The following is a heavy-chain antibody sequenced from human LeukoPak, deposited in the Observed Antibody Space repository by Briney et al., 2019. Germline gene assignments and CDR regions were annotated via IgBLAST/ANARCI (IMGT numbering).Heavy chain of an antibody. J-gene: IGHJ6*03. V-gene: IGHV1-69*06. D-gene: IGHD3-10*01. CDR1: GGTFSSYA. CDR3: VTPVPHGSDPSLYYYYMDV. Sequence: ASVKVSCKASGGTFSSYAISWVRQAPGQGLEWVGGIIPIFGTANYAQNFQGRVTITADKSTSTAYMELSSLRSEDTAVYYCVTPVPHGSDPSLYYYYMDVWGKGTTVTISS. CDR2: IIPIFGTA.